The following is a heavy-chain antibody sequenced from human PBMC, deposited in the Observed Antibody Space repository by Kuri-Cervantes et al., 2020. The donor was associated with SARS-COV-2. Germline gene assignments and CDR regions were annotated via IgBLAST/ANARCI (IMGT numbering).Heavy chain of an antibody. D-gene: IGHD3-3*01. Sequence: GESLKISCTVSGGSISSHYWSWIRQPPGKGLEWVSYISSSGSTIYYADSVKGRFTISRDNAKNSLYLQMNSLRAEDTAVYYCASLDFWSGYYPDYWGQGTLVTVSS. CDR2: ISSSGSTI. J-gene: IGHJ4*02. CDR1: GGSISSHY. CDR3: ASLDFWSGYYPDY. V-gene: IGHV3-11*04.